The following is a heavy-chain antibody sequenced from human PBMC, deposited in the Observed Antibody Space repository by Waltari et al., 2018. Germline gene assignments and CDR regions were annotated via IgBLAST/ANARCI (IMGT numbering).Heavy chain of an antibody. J-gene: IGHJ6*03. V-gene: IGHV4-59*01. CDR1: GGSISSYY. CDR2: IYYSGST. D-gene: IGHD2-2*02. Sequence: QVQLQESGPGLVKPSETLSLTCTVSGGSISSYYWSWIRQPPGKGLEWIGYIYYSGSTNYNPSLKSRVTISVDTSKNQFSLKLSSVTAADTAVYYCARGDIVVVPAAIRGDYYYYYMDVWGKGTTVTISS. CDR3: ARGDIVVVPAAIRGDYYYYYMDV.